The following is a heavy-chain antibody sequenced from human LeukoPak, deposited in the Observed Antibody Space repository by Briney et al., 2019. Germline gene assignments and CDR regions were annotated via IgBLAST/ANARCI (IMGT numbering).Heavy chain of an antibody. CDR2: IYSAGTT. D-gene: IGHD1-26*01. CDR1: WFAVSRNH. Sequence: PGGSLRLFCAASWFAVSRNHMNWVRQAPGKGLEWVSIIYSAGTTYHYADSVKGRFTISRDTSKNTVYLQMSSLRDEDTAIYYCARDSTYYYFDYWGQGTLVTVSS. V-gene: IGHV3-53*01. J-gene: IGHJ4*02. CDR3: ARDSTYYYFDY.